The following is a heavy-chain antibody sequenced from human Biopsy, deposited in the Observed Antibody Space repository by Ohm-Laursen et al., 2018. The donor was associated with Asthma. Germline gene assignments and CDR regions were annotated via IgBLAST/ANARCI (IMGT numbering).Heavy chain of an antibody. J-gene: IGHJ3*02. V-gene: IGHV3-30*03. CDR2: VSSDGHNK. D-gene: IGHD3-22*01. CDR1: GFVFSQCG. Sequence: SLRLSCSATGFVFSQCGMHWVRQGPGKGLEWVALVSSDGHNKYYEDSVKGRFTISRDNSRNRLYLQINGLTVEDSAVYFCARQSGQDYGDSSGFDIWGQGTKVAVSS. CDR3: ARQSGQDYGDSSGFDI.